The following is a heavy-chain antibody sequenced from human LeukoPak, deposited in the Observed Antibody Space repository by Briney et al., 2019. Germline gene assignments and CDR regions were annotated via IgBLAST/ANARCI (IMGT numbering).Heavy chain of an antibody. CDR3: ASHSVGVWGSYRPFDY. V-gene: IGHV4-39*01. J-gene: IGHJ4*02. D-gene: IGHD3-16*02. CDR2: IYYSGST. Sequence: SETLSLTCSVSGGSSSNYYWGWIRQPPGKGLEWIGSIYYSGSTYYNPSLKSRVTISVDTSKNQFSLKLSSVTAADTAVYYCASHSVGVWGSYRPFDYWGQGTLVTVSS. CDR1: GGSSSNYY.